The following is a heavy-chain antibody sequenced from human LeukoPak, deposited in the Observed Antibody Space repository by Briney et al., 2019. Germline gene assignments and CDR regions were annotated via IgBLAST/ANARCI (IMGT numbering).Heavy chain of an antibody. CDR3: ARGRLSPSASRPFEH. D-gene: IGHD6-25*01. J-gene: IGHJ4*02. V-gene: IGHV4-59*01. Sequence: SETLSLTCSVSGDSITTSYRNWIRQPLGQGLEWIGSIFYSGNTKYNPALQSRVTISVDTSKNQFSLEVNSVTAADTAVYYCARGRLSPSASRPFEHWGRGTLVTVSS. CDR2: IFYSGNT. CDR1: GDSITTSY.